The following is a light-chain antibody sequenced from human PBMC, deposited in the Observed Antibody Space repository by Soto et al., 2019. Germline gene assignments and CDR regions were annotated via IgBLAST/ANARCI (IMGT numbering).Light chain of an antibody. CDR2: GAS. CDR1: QSISSN. Sequence: DIQMTQSSYSLSASVGDRVTITCRASQSISSNLNWYQQKPGKAPKLLIYGASSLQSGVPSRFSGSGSGTDFTLIISSLQPEDFATYYCQQTYITPRTFGQGTKLEIK. CDR3: QQTYITPRT. J-gene: IGKJ2*01. V-gene: IGKV1-39*01.